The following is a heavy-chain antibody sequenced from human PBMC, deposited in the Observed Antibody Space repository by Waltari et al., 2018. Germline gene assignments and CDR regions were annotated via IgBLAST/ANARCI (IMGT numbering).Heavy chain of an antibody. V-gene: IGHV3-74*01. Sequence: EVQLVESGGGLVQPGGYLRLSCAASGFTLSTLWLHWVRQAPGKGPVWVSRIKTDGSGADYADSVKGRFTVSRDNANNALYLQMNSLRAEDTALYYCATQISGVVFWGQGTLVTVSS. D-gene: IGHD3-3*01. J-gene: IGHJ4*02. CDR1: GFTLSTLW. CDR3: ATQISGVVF. CDR2: IKTDGSGA.